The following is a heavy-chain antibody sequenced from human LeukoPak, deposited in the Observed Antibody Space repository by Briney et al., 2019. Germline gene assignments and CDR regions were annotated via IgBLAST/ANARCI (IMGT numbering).Heavy chain of an antibody. V-gene: IGHV4-30-4*01. CDR1: GGSISSGDYY. CDR3: ARANWGSDFDY. CDR2: IYYSGST. Sequence: PSETLSLTCTVSGGSISSGDYYWSWIRQPPGKGLEWIGYIYYSGSTYYNPSLKSRVTISVDTSKNQFSLKLSSVTAADTAVYYCARANWGSDFDYWGQGTLVTVSS. J-gene: IGHJ4*02. D-gene: IGHD7-27*01.